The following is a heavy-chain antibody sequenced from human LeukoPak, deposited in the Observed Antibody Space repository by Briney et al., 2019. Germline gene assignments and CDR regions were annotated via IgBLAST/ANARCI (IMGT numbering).Heavy chain of an antibody. J-gene: IGHJ4*02. CDR3: AKAFIVGYYFDF. V-gene: IGHV3-23*01. D-gene: IGHD1-26*01. CDR1: GFTFSSYA. Sequence: PGGSLRLSCAASGFTFSSYAMSWVRQAPGKGLEWVSAISGNGGSTYYADSVKGRFTISRDNSKNAVYLQMNSLSAEDTAVYYCAKAFIVGYYFDFWGQGTLVTVSS. CDR2: ISGNGGST.